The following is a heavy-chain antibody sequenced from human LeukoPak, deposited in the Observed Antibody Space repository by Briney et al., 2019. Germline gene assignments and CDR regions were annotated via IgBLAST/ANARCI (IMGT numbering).Heavy chain of an antibody. CDR2: ISGSGGST. D-gene: IGHD5-18*01. V-gene: IGHV3-23*01. Sequence: GGSLRLSCAASGFTFSSYEMNWVRQAPGKGLEWVSAISGSGGSTYYADSVKGRFTISRDNSKNTLYLQMNSLRAEDMAVYYCAKAAMVRNYYYYYYMDVWGKGTTVTVSS. CDR3: AKAAMVRNYYYYYYMDV. CDR1: GFTFSSYE. J-gene: IGHJ6*03.